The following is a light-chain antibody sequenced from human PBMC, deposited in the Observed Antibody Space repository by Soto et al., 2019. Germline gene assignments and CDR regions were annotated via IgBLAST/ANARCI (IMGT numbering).Light chain of an antibody. V-gene: IGKV3-15*01. CDR3: QQYNNWLLIT. CDR2: GAS. Sequence: EIVMTQSPATLSVSPGERATLSCRASQSVSSNLAGYQQKPGQAPRLLIYGASTRATGIPARFSGSGSGTDFTLTISSLQSEDFAVYYCQQYNNWLLITFGQGTRLEIK. CDR1: QSVSSN. J-gene: IGKJ5*01.